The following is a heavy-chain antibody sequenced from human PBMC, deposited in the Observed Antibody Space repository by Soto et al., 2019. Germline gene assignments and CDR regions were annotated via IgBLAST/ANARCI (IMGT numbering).Heavy chain of an antibody. V-gene: IGHV3-23*01. CDR2: ISGSGGST. Sequence: GGSLSLSCAASGFTFSSYAMSWVRPAPGKGLEWVSAISGSGGSTYYADSVKGRFTISRDNSKNTLYLQMNSLRAEDTAVYYCAKGIAGTTLNYYYGMDVWGQGTTVTVSS. J-gene: IGHJ6*02. CDR3: AKGIAGTTLNYYYGMDV. CDR1: GFTFSSYA. D-gene: IGHD1-7*01.